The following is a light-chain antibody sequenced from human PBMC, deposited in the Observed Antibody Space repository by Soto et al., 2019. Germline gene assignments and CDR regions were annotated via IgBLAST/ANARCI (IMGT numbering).Light chain of an antibody. J-gene: IGKJ4*01. CDR2: AAS. CDR3: QQYAGLPLT. CDR1: QSVFSSY. Sequence: EIVLTQSPDTLSLSPGERATLSCRASQSVFSSYLAWYQQKPGQAPRLLIYAASSRATGLPDRFSGSGSGTAFTLTISRLEPEDFAVYYCQQYAGLPLTFGGGTKVEIK. V-gene: IGKV3-20*01.